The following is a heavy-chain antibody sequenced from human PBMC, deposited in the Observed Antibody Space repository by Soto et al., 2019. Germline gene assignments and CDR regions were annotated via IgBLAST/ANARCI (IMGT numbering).Heavy chain of an antibody. Sequence: GGSLRLSCAAPGFTFSSYGMHWVRQAPGKGLEWVAVISYDGSNKYYADSVKGRFTISRDNSKNTLYLQMNSLRAEDTAVYYCARGGDVVVPSAKSPWFQPWGQGTLVTVSS. CDR3: ARGGDVVVPSAKSPWFQP. CDR2: ISYDGSNK. J-gene: IGHJ5*02. CDR1: GFTFSSYG. D-gene: IGHD2-2*01. V-gene: IGHV3-30*03.